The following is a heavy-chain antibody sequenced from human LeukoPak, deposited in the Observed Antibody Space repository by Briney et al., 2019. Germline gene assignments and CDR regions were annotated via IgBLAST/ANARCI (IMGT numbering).Heavy chain of an antibody. D-gene: IGHD6-19*01. J-gene: IGHJ3*02. CDR1: GFTLSSYY. CDR2: IYSGGST. Sequence: GGSLRLSCAASGFTLSSYYRSWVRQAPGKGLEWVSYIYSGGSTYYADSVKGRFTISRDNSKNTLYLQMNSLRAEDTAVYYCARVCGGSCWYDAFDIGGQGTMVTVS. CDR3: ARVCGGSCWYDAFDI. V-gene: IGHV3-66*01.